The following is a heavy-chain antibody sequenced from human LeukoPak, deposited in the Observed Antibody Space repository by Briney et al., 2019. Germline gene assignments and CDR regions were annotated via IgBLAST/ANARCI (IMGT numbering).Heavy chain of an antibody. CDR2: INHRGST. CDR1: SESFSGYF. Sequence: SETLSLTCGVYSESFSGYFWTYIRQPPGGGREWIGDINHRGSTNYNPSLKSRVTISVDTSKNQFSLRLTSVTAADTAVYYCARGSIYYGDSSAYFDYWGQGSLVTVSS. V-gene: IGHV4-34*01. D-gene: IGHD3-22*01. J-gene: IGHJ4*02. CDR3: ARGSIYYGDSSAYFDY.